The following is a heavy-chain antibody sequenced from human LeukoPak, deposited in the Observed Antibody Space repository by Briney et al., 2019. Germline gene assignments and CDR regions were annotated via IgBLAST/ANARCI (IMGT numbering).Heavy chain of an antibody. V-gene: IGHV4-38-2*01. Sequence: PSETLSLTCAVSGYSISSGYYWGWIRQPPGKGLEWIGEINHSGSTNYNPSLKSRVTISVDTSKNQFSLKLSSVTAADTAVYYCARGQGGNYFAINWFDPWGQGTLVTVSS. J-gene: IGHJ5*02. CDR1: GYSISSGYY. D-gene: IGHD4-11*01. CDR2: INHSGST. CDR3: ARGQGGNYFAINWFDP.